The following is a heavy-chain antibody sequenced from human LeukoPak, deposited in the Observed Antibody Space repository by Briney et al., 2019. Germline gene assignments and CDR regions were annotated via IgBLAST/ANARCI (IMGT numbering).Heavy chain of an antibody. D-gene: IGHD2-2*01. J-gene: IGHJ5*02. Sequence: SETLSLTCTVSGGSISSYYWSWIRQPAGKGLEWIGRIYTSGSTNYNPSLKSRVTMSVDTSKNQFSLKLSSVTAADTAVYYCARDIGYCSSTSCYSGQDNRFDPWGQGTLVTVSS. V-gene: IGHV4-4*07. CDR1: GGSISSYY. CDR2: IYTSGST. CDR3: ARDIGYCSSTSCYSGQDNRFDP.